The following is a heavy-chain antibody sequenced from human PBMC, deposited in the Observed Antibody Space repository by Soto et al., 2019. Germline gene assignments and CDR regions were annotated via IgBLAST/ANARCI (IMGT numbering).Heavy chain of an antibody. Sequence: ASVKVSCKASGYTFTSYGISWVRQAPGQGLEWMGWISAYNGNTNYAQKLQGRVTMTTDTSTSTAYMELRSLRSDDTAVYYCARDLSVGYCSSTSCYTDDYYGMDVWGQGTTVTAP. CDR2: ISAYNGNT. V-gene: IGHV1-18*04. J-gene: IGHJ6*02. CDR3: ARDLSVGYCSSTSCYTDDYYGMDV. CDR1: GYTFTSYG. D-gene: IGHD2-2*02.